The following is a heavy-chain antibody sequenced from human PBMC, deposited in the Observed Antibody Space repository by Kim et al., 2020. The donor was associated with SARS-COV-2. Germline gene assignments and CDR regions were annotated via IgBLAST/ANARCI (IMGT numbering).Heavy chain of an antibody. CDR2: IYYSGST. J-gene: IGHJ4*02. D-gene: IGHD3-9*01. Sequence: SETLSLTCTVSGGSISSGGYYWSWIRQHPGKGLEWIGYIYYSGSTYYNPSLKSRVTISVDTSKNQFSLKLSSVTAADTAVYYCARENYLGDPLTGYRNFDYWGQGTLVTVSS. CDR1: GGSISSGGYY. CDR3: ARENYLGDPLTGYRNFDY. V-gene: IGHV4-31*03.